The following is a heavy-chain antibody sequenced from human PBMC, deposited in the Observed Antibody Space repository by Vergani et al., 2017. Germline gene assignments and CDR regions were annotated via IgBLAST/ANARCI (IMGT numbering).Heavy chain of an antibody. J-gene: IGHJ4*02. CDR2: INPSGGST. V-gene: IGHV1-46*01. D-gene: IGHD3-22*01. Sequence: QVQLVQSGAEVKKPGSSVKVSCKASGGTFSSYAISWVRQAPGQGLEWMGIINPSGGSTSYAQKFQGRVTMTRDTSTSTVYMELSSLRSEDTAVYYCARDERYYYDSSSLGTLKYWGQGTLVTVSS. CDR3: ARDERYYYDSSSLGTLKY. CDR1: GGTFSSYA.